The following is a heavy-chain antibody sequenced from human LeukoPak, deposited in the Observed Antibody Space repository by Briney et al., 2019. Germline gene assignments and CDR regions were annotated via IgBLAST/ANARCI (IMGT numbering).Heavy chain of an antibody. D-gene: IGHD3-10*01. CDR2: IYPGDSDT. V-gene: IGHV5-51*01. CDR3: AGRYYFGSGSYLPAFDI. CDR1: GYSFTSYW. Sequence: GGSLKISCKGSGYSFTSYWIGWVRQMPGKGLEWMGIIYPGDSDTRYSPSFQGQVTISADKSIATAYLQWSSLKASDTAMYYCAGRYYFGSGSYLPAFDIWGQGTMVTVSS. J-gene: IGHJ3*02.